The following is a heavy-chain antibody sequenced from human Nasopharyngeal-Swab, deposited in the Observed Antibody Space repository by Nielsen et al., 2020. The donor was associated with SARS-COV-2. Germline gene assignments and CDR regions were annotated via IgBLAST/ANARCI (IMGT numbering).Heavy chain of an antibody. CDR3: ARGMGAYDFGSGYYTGRGYYYYGMDV. CDR2: ISGSGGST. CDR1: GFTFSSYA. D-gene: IGHD3-3*01. V-gene: IGHV3-23*01. Sequence: GESLNLAWAASGFTFSSYAMSWVLQAPGKGLEWVSAISGSGGSTYYADSVKGRFTISIDNSKNTLYLQMNSLSAEDTAVYYCARGMGAYDFGSGYYTGRGYYYYGMDVWGQGTTVTVSS. J-gene: IGHJ6*02.